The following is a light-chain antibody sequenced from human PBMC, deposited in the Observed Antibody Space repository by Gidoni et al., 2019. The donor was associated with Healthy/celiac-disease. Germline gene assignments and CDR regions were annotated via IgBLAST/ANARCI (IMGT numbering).Light chain of an antibody. Sequence: DIQMTTSPSTRSASVGDRVTITCRASQSISSWLAWYQQKPGKAPKLLIYKASSLESGVPSRFSGSGSGTEFTLTISSLQPDDFATYYCQQYNSYSWTFGQGTKVEIK. CDR1: QSISSW. CDR3: QQYNSYSWT. V-gene: IGKV1-5*03. J-gene: IGKJ1*01. CDR2: KAS.